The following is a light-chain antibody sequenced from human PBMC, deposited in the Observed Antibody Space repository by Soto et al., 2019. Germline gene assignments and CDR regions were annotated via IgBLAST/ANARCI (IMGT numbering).Light chain of an antibody. V-gene: IGLV9-49*01. CDR1: SAYSNYK. J-gene: IGLJ1*01. CDR3: GADHGSGSNFVYV. CDR2: VGTGGIVG. Sequence: QPVLTQPPSASASLGASVTLTCTLSSAYSNYKVDWYQQRPGKGPRFVMRVGTGGIVGYKGDGIPDRFSVLGSGLNRYLTIKNIQEEDESDYHCGADHGSGSNFVYVFGTGTKVTVL.